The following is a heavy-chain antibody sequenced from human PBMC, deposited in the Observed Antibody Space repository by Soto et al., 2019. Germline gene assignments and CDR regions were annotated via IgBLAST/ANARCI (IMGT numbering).Heavy chain of an antibody. CDR3: ARGDLTDV. CDR2: LYTGGST. Sequence: EVQVVESGGGLVQPGGSLRLSCAASGFTVSRYYMSWVRQAPGKGLEWVSVLYTGGSTYYADSVNGRFTISRHNSENTLYRQMNSLRVEDTALYYCARGDLTDVWGNGTTVTVSS. J-gene: IGHJ6*04. CDR1: GFTVSRYY. V-gene: IGHV3-53*04.